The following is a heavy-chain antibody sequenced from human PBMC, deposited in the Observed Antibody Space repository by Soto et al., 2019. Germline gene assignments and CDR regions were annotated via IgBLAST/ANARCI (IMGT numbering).Heavy chain of an antibody. CDR3: AREYDSIYYYYGMDV. CDR2: IIPIFGTA. Sequence: ASVKVSCKASGGTFSSYAISWVRQAPGQGLEWMGGIIPIFGTANYAQKFQGRVTITADESTSTAYMELSSLRSEDTAVYYCAREYDSIYYYYGMDVWGQGTTVTVSS. J-gene: IGHJ6*02. V-gene: IGHV1-69*13. CDR1: GGTFSSYA. D-gene: IGHD3-22*01.